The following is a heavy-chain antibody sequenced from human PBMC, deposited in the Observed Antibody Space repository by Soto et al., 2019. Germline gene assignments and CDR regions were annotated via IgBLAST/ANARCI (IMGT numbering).Heavy chain of an antibody. CDR3: AREGEFDFWSAYNNYDGMDV. CDR1: GYTLTDYY. CDR2: INPNTGDT. D-gene: IGHD3-3*01. Sequence: QVQLVQSGAEVRKPGASVKVSCKASGYTLTDYYIHWVRQAPGQGLEWMGWINPNTGDTKDAEKFQGRVPMTRDTSISTAYMELRKLTSDDTAVYFCAREGEFDFWSAYNNYDGMDVWGQGTTVTVS. V-gene: IGHV1-2*02. J-gene: IGHJ6*02.